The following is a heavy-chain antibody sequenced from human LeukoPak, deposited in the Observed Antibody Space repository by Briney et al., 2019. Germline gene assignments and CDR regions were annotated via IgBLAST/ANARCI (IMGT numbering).Heavy chain of an antibody. Sequence: GASVKVSCKASGYTFTDYYLHWVRQAPGQGLEWMGWINSNSGGPKYAQKFQGRVTMTRDTSISTVYMELSRLIFDDTAVYYCARYLSGYDYFDYWGQGTLATVSS. D-gene: IGHD5-12*01. CDR3: ARYLSGYDYFDY. J-gene: IGHJ4*02. CDR1: GYTFTDYY. V-gene: IGHV1-2*02. CDR2: INSNSGGP.